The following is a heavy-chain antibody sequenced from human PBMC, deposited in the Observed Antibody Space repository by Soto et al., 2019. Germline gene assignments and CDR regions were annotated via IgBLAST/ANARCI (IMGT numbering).Heavy chain of an antibody. D-gene: IGHD3-3*01. Sequence: PSETLSLTCAVYGGSFSGYYWSWIRQPPGKGLEWIGEINHSGSTNYNPSLKSRVTISVDTSKNQFSLKLSSVTAADTAVYYCARVRITIFGGVIIGFDYWGQGTLVTVSS. CDR2: INHSGST. CDR3: ARVRITIFGGVIIGFDY. J-gene: IGHJ4*02. CDR1: GGSFSGYY. V-gene: IGHV4-34*01.